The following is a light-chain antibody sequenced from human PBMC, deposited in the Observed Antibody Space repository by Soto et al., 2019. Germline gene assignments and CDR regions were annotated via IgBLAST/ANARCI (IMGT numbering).Light chain of an antibody. J-gene: IGKJ4*01. CDR3: QQYNSWPLT. CDR2: SSS. CDR1: QTVSNN. V-gene: IGKV3-15*01. Sequence: EIVMTQYPATLSVSPGERATLSCRASQTVSNNLAWYQQKPGQAPRLLFYSSSTRATGVPARFSGSRSGTDVTLTISSLQSEDFGVYYWQQYNSWPLTFGGGTKVETK.